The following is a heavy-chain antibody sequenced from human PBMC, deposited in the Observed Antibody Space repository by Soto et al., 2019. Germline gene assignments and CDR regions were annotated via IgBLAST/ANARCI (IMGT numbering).Heavy chain of an antibody. D-gene: IGHD2-2*02. CDR3: AKDSCSSTSCYRGYMDV. J-gene: IGHJ6*03. V-gene: IGHV3-9*01. Sequence: EVQLVESGGGLVQPGRSLRLSCAASGFTFDDYAMHWVRQAPGKGLEWVSGSSWNSGSIGYADSVKGRFTISRDNAKNSLYLQMNSLRAEDTALYYCAKDSCSSTSCYRGYMDVWGKGTTVTVSS. CDR1: GFTFDDYA. CDR2: SSWNSGSI.